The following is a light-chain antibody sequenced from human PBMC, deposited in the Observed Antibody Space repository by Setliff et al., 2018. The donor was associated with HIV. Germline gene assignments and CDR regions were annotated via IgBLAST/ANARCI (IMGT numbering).Light chain of an antibody. J-gene: IGLJ1*01. CDR2: DVT. V-gene: IGLV2-14*03. CDR3: NSYTSTTFYV. Sequence: QSALTQPASVSGAPGQSITISCTGVSNDVGSYNYVSWYQQHPGKALKLMIYDVTNRPSGVSDRFSGSKSGSTASLTISGLQAEDEADYYCNSYTSTTFYVFGSGTKVTVL. CDR1: SNDVGSYNY.